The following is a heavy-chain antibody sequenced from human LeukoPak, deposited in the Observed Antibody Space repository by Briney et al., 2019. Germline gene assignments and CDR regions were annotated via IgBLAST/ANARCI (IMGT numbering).Heavy chain of an antibody. CDR3: ARAIAVAGTGAFDY. V-gene: IGHV4-61*02. J-gene: IGHJ4*02. Sequence: SQTLTLTCTVCGGSISSGSYYWSWIRQPAGKGLEWIVRIYTSGSTNYNPSLKSRITISVDTSKNQFSLKLSSVTAADTAVYYCARAIAVAGTGAFDYWGQGTLVTVSS. CDR2: IYTSGST. D-gene: IGHD6-19*01. CDR1: GGSISSGSYY.